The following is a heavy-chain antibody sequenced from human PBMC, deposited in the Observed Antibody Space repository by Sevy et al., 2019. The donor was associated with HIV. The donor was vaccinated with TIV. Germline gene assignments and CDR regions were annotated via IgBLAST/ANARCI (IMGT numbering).Heavy chain of an antibody. V-gene: IGHV3-49*03. CDR1: GFTFGDYA. J-gene: IGHJ5*02. CDR3: TREEVVTKKEVSP. Sequence: GGSLRLSCTASGFTFGDYAMSWFRQAPGKGLEWVGFIRSKAYGGTTEYAASVKGRFTISRDDSKSIAYLQMNSLKTEETAVYYCTREEVVTKKEVSPWGQGTLVTVSS. CDR2: IRSKAYGGTT. D-gene: IGHD2-15*01.